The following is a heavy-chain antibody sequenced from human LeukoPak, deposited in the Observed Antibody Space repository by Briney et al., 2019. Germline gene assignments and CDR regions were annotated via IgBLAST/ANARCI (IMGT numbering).Heavy chain of an antibody. V-gene: IGHV3-66*01. CDR1: GFTVSSNY. D-gene: IGHD3-10*01. CDR2: IYSGGST. Sequence: LSGGSLRLSCAASGFTVSSNYMSWVRQAPGKGLEWVSVIYSGGSTYYADSAKGRFTISRDNSKNTLYLQMNSLRAEDTAVYYCARAPGYGSGSSRFDPWGQGTLVTVSS. J-gene: IGHJ5*02. CDR3: ARAPGYGSGSSRFDP.